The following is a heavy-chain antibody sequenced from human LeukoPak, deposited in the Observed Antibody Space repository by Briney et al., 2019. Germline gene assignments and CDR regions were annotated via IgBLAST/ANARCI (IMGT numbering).Heavy chain of an antibody. CDR1: EFTVSSSY. V-gene: IGHV3-30*02. CDR2: IQYDGNEK. CDR3: SKGAPILRGDMDV. D-gene: IGHD3-10*01. Sequence: PGGSLRLSCAASEFTVSSSYMHWVRQAPGKGLEWVAFIQYDGNEKYYADSVRGRFTISRDNARRTVSLEMSRLRNDDAALYYCSKGAPILRGDMDVWGTGTTVTVSS. J-gene: IGHJ6*03.